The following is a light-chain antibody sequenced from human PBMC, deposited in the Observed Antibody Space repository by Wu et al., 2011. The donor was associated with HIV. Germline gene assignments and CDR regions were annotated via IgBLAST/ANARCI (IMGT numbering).Light chain of an antibody. Sequence: EIVLTQFPVTLSLSPGERATLSCRASQSVSSYLAWYQQKPGQAPRLLIYGTSNRATGIPDRFSGSGSGTDFTLTISRLEPEDFAVYYCQHYGSSPYTFGQGTKLEIK. J-gene: IGKJ2*01. CDR1: QSVSSY. CDR2: GTS. V-gene: IGKV3-20*01. CDR3: QHYGSSPYT.